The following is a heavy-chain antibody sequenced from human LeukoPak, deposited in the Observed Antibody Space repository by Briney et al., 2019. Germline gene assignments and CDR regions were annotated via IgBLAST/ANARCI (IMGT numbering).Heavy chain of an antibody. V-gene: IGHV4-34*01. J-gene: IGHJ4*02. CDR1: GGSFSGYY. D-gene: IGHD3-10*01. CDR3: ARGGLVRRFDY. CDR2: INHRGST. Sequence: PSETLSLTCAVYGGSFSGYYWSWIRQPPGKGLEWIGEINHRGSTNYDPSLKSQVTISVDTSKNQFSLNLSSVTAADTAVYYCARGGLVRRFDYWGQGILVTVSS.